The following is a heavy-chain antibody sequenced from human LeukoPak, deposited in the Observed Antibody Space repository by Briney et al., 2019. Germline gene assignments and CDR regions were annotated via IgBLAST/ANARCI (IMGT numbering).Heavy chain of an antibody. J-gene: IGHJ4*02. CDR3: AGGDRQGLGYFGDLFFDY. CDR1: GGYVSSYY. V-gene: IGHV4-59*02. CDR2: IYYSGST. D-gene: IGHD3-10*01. Sequence: PSETLSLTCTVSGGYVSSYYWGWIRQSPGHGLEWIGCIYYSGSTNYNPSLKNRVTMSVDTSKNQFSLKLSSVTAVDTALYYCAGGDRQGLGYFGDLFFDYWGQGILVTVSS.